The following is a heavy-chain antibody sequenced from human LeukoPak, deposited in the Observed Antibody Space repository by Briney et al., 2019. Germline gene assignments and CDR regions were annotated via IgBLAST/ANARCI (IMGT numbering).Heavy chain of an antibody. J-gene: IGHJ4*02. CDR2: ISAYNGNT. CDR1: GYTFASYG. D-gene: IGHD2-2*01. CDR3: ARDDRGYQSSTRRFPYYFDH. Sequence: ASVKVSCKASGYTFASYGISWVRQAPGQGLEWMGWISAYNGNTHYAQKFQGRVTVTTDTSTSTAYMELRSLGSDDTAVYFCARDDRGYQSSTRRFPYYFDHGGQGTMVTVSS. V-gene: IGHV1-18*01.